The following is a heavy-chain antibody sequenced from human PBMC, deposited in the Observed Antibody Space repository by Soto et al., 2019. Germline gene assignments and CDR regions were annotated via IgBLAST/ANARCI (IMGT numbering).Heavy chain of an antibody. Sequence: PGGSLRLSCAASGFTFSTYNMNWVRQAPGKGLEWVSSISSSSSFIYYVDSVKGRFTISRDNAKNSLYLQINSLRAEDTAVYYCARAYGGSYNADYWGQGTLVTVSS. J-gene: IGHJ4*02. D-gene: IGHD1-26*01. CDR1: GFTFSTYN. V-gene: IGHV3-21*01. CDR2: ISSSSSFI. CDR3: ARAYGGSYNADY.